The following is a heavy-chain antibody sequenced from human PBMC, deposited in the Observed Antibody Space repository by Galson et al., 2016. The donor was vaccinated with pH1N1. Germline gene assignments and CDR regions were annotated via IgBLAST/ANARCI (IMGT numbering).Heavy chain of an antibody. Sequence: PALVKPTQTLTLTCTFSGFSLSTSGVGVGWIRQSPGKALEWLALIYWDDDKRYSPSLKSRLTITKDTSKNQMVLTMTNMDSVDTATYYCAHNRQRSGGTYYRPFDYWGQGTLVTVSS. CDR2: IYWDDDK. CDR3: AHNRQRSGGTYYRPFDY. CDR1: GFSLSTSGVG. V-gene: IGHV2-5*02. D-gene: IGHD1-26*01. J-gene: IGHJ4*02.